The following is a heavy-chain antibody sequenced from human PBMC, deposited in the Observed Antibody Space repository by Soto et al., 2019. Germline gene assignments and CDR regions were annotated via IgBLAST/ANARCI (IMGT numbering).Heavy chain of an antibody. V-gene: IGHV1-18*01. Sequence: ASVKVSCKASGYTFTSYGISWVRQAPGQGLEWMGWISAYNGNTNYAQKLQGRVTMTTDTSTSTAYMELRSLRSDDTAVYYCARDRPQWLDSTHAFDIWGQGTMVTVSS. D-gene: IGHD6-19*01. CDR2: ISAYNGNT. CDR3: ARDRPQWLDSTHAFDI. J-gene: IGHJ3*02. CDR1: GYTFTSYG.